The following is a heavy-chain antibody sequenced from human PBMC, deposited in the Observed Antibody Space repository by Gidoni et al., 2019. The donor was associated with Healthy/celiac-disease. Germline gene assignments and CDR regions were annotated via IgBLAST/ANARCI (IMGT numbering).Heavy chain of an antibody. CDR2: MSGSGGST. D-gene: IGHD3-22*01. CDR1: GFTFSSYA. CDR3: AKAGTGMSSGYYQPLYYYYGMDV. J-gene: IGHJ6*02. V-gene: IGHV3-23*04. Sequence: EVQLVESGGGLVQPGGFLRLACAASGFTFSSYAMSWVSQAPGQGLEWVAAMSGSGGSTYYADSVKGRFTISRDNSKNTLYLQMNSLRAEDTAVYYCAKAGTGMSSGYYQPLYYYYGMDVWGQGTTVTVSS.